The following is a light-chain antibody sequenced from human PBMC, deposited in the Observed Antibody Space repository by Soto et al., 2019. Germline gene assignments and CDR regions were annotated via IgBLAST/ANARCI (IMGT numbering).Light chain of an antibody. CDR3: QQYTT. Sequence: DIQMTQSPSSLSASVGDRVTITCRGSQGISSWLAWYQQKPGKAPRLLIYKASSLASGVPSRFSGSGSGTEFTLTISSLQHDDFATYYCQQYTTFGQGTKVDIK. CDR1: QGISSW. V-gene: IGKV1-5*03. CDR2: KAS. J-gene: IGKJ1*01.